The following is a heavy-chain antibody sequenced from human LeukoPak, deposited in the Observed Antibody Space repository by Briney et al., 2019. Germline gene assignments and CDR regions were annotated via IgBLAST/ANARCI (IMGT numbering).Heavy chain of an antibody. V-gene: IGHV3-23*01. CDR2: ISGSGGST. D-gene: IGHD6-13*01. J-gene: IGHJ4*02. Sequence: GGSLRLSCATSGFTFNSYAMSWVRQAPGKGLEWVSGISGSGGSTYYADSVKGRFTIFRDNSKNTLYLQMSSLRVEDTALYYCAKDEVYSSSPYYFDFWGRGTLVIVSS. CDR1: GFTFNSYA. CDR3: AKDEVYSSSPYYFDF.